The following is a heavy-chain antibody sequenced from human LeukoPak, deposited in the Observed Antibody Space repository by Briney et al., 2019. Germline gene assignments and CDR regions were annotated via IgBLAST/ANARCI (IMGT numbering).Heavy chain of an antibody. J-gene: IGHJ4*02. D-gene: IGHD6-13*01. Sequence: GGSLRLSCAASGFTFSSYTMNWVRQAPGKGLEWVSSISGTSTYIHDADSVKGRFTISRDNSKNTLYLQMNSLRAEDTAVYYCARVQVDSSSWYPFDYWGQGTLVTVSS. CDR1: GFTFSSYT. CDR3: ARVQVDSSSWYPFDY. V-gene: IGHV3-21*04. CDR2: ISGTSTYI.